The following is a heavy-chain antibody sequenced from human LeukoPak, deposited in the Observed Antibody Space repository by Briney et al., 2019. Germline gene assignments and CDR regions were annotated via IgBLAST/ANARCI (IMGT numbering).Heavy chain of an antibody. CDR2: IYYSGST. CDR3: ARVGNDAFDI. J-gene: IGHJ3*02. V-gene: IGHV4-61*01. CDR1: GGSVSSGNYY. Sequence: SETLSLTCTVSGGSVSSGNYYWSWIRQPPGKGLEWIVYIYYSGSTYYNPSLKSRVTISLDTSKNQFSLKLSAVTAADTAVYYCARVGNDAFDIWGQGTMVTVSS.